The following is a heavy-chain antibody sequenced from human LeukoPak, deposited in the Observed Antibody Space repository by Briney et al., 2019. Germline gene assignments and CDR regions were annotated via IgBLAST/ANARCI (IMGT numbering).Heavy chain of an antibody. Sequence: SETLSLTCTVSGGSISSSSYYWGWIRQPPGKGLEWIGYIYYSGSTNYNPSLKSRVTISVDTSKNQFSLKLSSVTAADTAVYYCARERHYYDSSGSKNNWFDPWGQGTLVTVSS. J-gene: IGHJ5*02. CDR2: IYYSGST. CDR3: ARERHYYDSSGSKNNWFDP. CDR1: GGSISSSSYY. V-gene: IGHV4-61*01. D-gene: IGHD3-22*01.